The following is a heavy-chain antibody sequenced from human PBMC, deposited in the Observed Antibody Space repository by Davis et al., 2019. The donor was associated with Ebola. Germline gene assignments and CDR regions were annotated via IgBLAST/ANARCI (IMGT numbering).Heavy chain of an antibody. CDR2: INHSGST. CDR1: GGSFSGYY. V-gene: IGHV4-34*01. CDR3: ARGLGLRCSSTSCSTLGMDV. D-gene: IGHD2-2*01. J-gene: IGHJ6*02. Sequence: MPGGSLRLSCAVYGGSFSGYYWSWIRQPPGKGLEWIGEINHSGSTNYNPSLKSRVTISVDTSKNQFSLKLSSVTAADTAVYYCARGLGLRCSSTSCSTLGMDVWGQGTTVTVSS.